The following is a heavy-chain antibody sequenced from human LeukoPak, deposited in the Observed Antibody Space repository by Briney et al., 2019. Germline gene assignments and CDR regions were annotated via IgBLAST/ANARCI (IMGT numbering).Heavy chain of an antibody. V-gene: IGHV1-2*02. CDR2: INPNSGGT. CDR3: AREGSIAAAGSHAFDI. CDR1: GYTFTGYY. D-gene: IGHD6-13*01. Sequence: ASVKVSCKASGYTFTGYYMHWVRQAPGKGLEWMGWINPNSGGTNYVQKFQGRVTMTRDTSISTAYMELSRLRSDDTAVYYCAREGSIAAAGSHAFDIWGQGTMVTVSS. J-gene: IGHJ3*02.